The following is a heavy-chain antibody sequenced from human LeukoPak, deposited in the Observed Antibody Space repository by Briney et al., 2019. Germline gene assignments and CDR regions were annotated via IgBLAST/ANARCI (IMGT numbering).Heavy chain of an antibody. V-gene: IGHV4-39*07. Sequence: PSETLSLTCTVSGGSISSGSYYWGWIRQPPGKGLEWIGNIYYSGSTYYNPSLKSRVTISVDTSKNQFSLRLSSVTAADTAVYYCASHRRQWLVLWGQGTLVTVSS. CDR2: IYYSGST. D-gene: IGHD6-19*01. CDR3: ASHRRQWLVL. CDR1: GGSISSGSYY. J-gene: IGHJ4*02.